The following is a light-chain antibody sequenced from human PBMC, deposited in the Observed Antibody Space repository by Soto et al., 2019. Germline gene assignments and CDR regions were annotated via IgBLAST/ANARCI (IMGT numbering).Light chain of an antibody. J-gene: IGLJ1*01. CDR1: HNDIGTYDY. Sequence: QSVLTQPTSVSGSPGQSITISCTGNHNDIGTYDYVSWYQQHPGRAPRLLIHGVTTRPSGISGRFSASKSGLTASLTISGLQPEDEADCYCSSFTSNRIDVFGPGTKVTVL. CDR3: SSFTSNRIDV. CDR2: GVT. V-gene: IGLV2-14*03.